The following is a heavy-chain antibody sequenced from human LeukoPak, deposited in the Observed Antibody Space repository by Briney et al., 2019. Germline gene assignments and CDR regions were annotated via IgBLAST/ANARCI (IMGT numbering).Heavy chain of an antibody. CDR3: VADFDY. J-gene: IGHJ4*02. Sequence: GGFLRLSCAASGFSFSTYAMHWVRQAPGEGLDWVAFIRYDGSNACYADSVKGRFTISRDNSDNTLYLQMNSLTSDDTAVYYCVADFDYWGQGTLVTVSS. V-gene: IGHV3-30*02. CDR1: GFSFSTYA. CDR2: IRYDGSNA.